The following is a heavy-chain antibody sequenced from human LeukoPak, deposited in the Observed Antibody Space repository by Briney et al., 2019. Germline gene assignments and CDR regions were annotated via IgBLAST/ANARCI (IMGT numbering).Heavy chain of an antibody. CDR1: GGSFSGYY. CDR3: ARGSGLYGMDV. Sequence: PSETLSLTCAVYGGSFSGYYWSWIRQLPGKGLEWIGEINHSGSTNYNPSLKSRVTISVDTSKNQFSLKLSSVTAADTAVYYCARGSGLYGMDVWGQGTTVTVSS. CDR2: INHSGST. J-gene: IGHJ6*02. V-gene: IGHV4-34*01.